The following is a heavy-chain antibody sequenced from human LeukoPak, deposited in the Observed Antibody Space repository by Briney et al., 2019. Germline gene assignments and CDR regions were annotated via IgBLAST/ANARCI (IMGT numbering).Heavy chain of an antibody. Sequence: GGSLRLSCAASGFTFSSYGMHWVRQAPGKGLEWVAVISYDGSNKYYADSVKGRFTISRDNSKNTLYLQMNSLRAEDTAVYYCAKGTGDLGIDYWGQGTLVTVSS. V-gene: IGHV3-30*18. D-gene: IGHD7-27*01. CDR2: ISYDGSNK. CDR1: GFTFSSYG. J-gene: IGHJ4*02. CDR3: AKGTGDLGIDY.